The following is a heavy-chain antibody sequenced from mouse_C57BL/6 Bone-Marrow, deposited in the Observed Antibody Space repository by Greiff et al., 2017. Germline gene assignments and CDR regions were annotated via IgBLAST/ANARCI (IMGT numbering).Heavy chain of an antibody. J-gene: IGHJ2*01. Sequence: QVQLKESGPELVKPGASVKISCKASGYAFSSSWMNWVKQRPGKGLEWIGRIYPGDGDTNYNGKFKGKATLTADKSSSTAYMQLSSLTSEDSAVYFCARGGTVFDYWGQGTTRTVSS. CDR3: ARGGTVFDY. CDR2: IYPGDGDT. V-gene: IGHV1-82*01. CDR1: GYAFSSSW. D-gene: IGHD4-1*01.